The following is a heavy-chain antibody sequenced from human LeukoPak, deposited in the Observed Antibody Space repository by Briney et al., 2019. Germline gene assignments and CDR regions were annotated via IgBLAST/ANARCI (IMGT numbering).Heavy chain of an antibody. J-gene: IGHJ4*02. Sequence: SETLSLTCTVSGGSVSSGSYYWSWIRQPPGKGLEWTGYIYYSGSTNYNPSLKSRVTISVDTSKNQFSLKLSSVTAADTAVYYCARGPMITFGGVIDPYFDYWGQGTLVTVSS. CDR1: GGSVSSGSYY. CDR3: ARGPMITFGGVIDPYFDY. CDR2: IYYSGST. D-gene: IGHD3-16*02. V-gene: IGHV4-61*01.